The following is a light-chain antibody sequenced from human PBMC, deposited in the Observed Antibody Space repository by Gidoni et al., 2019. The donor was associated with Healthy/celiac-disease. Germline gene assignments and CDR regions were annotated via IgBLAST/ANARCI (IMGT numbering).Light chain of an antibody. V-gene: IGKV3-11*01. CDR2: DAS. J-gene: IGKJ4*01. CDR1: QSVSSY. CDR3: QQRSKWPST. Sequence: IVLTQSPATLSLSPGETATISCRASQSVSSYLAWYQQKPGQAPRLLIYDASNRATGIPARFSGSGSGTDFTLTISSLEPEDCAVYYCQQRSKWPSTFGGGTKVEIK.